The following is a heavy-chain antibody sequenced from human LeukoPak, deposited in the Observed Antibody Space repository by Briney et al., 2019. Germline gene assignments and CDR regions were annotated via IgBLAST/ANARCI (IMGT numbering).Heavy chain of an antibody. CDR3: ARASSSSSGY. V-gene: IGHV1-69*04. J-gene: IGHJ4*02. D-gene: IGHD6-6*01. CDR1: GGTFSSYA. Sequence: SVKVSCKASGGTFSSYAISWVRQAPGQGLEWMGRIIPILGIANYAQKSQGRVTITADKSTSTAYMELSSLRSEDTAVYYCARASSSSSGYWGQGTLVTVSS. CDR2: IIPILGIA.